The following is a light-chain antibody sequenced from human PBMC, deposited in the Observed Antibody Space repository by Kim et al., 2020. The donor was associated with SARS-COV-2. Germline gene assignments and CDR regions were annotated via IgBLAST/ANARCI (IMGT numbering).Light chain of an antibody. J-gene: IGKJ2*01. CDR2: GAS. Sequence: EIVMTQSPATLSVSPGERAILSCRASQSVGTNLAWYQQKPGQAPRLVIYGASNRATGVPARFSGSGSGTEFTLTISSLQSEDFVIYYCQHYHDWPPYTFGQGTKLEI. CDR3: QHYHDWPPYT. CDR1: QSVGTN. V-gene: IGKV3-15*01.